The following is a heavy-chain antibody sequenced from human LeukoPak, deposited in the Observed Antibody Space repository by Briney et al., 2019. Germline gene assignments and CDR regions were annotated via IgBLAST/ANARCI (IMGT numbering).Heavy chain of an antibody. CDR2: ISSSSSYI. CDR3: ARDILTGSSGY. CDR1: GFTFSSYS. J-gene: IGHJ4*02. V-gene: IGHV3-21*01. D-gene: IGHD3-9*01. Sequence: PGGSLRLSXAASGFTFSSYSMNWVRQAPGKGMEWVSSISSSSSYIYYADSVKGRFTISRDNAKNSLYLQMNSLRAEDTAVYYCARDILTGSSGYWGQGTLVTVSS.